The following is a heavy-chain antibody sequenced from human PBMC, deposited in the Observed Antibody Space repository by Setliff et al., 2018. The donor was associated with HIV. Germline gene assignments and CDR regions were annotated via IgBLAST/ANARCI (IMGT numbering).Heavy chain of an antibody. CDR3: ARSVDTTLVPAYYFDY. Sequence: SETLSLTCSVSSDSISSCSYYWSWIRLPAGKGLEWIGQIHTSGSTNYNPSLKSRLTISIDTSKNQFSLKLSSVTAADTAVYYCARSVDTTLVPAYYFDYWGQGTLVTVSS. CDR2: IHTSGST. CDR1: SDSISSCSYY. D-gene: IGHD5-18*01. J-gene: IGHJ4*02. V-gene: IGHV4-61*09.